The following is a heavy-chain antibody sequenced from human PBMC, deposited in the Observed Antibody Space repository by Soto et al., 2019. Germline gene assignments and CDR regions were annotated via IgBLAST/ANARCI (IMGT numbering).Heavy chain of an antibody. CDR2: INPNSGGT. D-gene: IGHD3-3*01. Sequence: ASVKVSCKASGYTFTGYYMHWVRQAPGQGLEWMGWINPNSGGTNYAQKFKGWVTMTRDTSISTAYMELSRLRSDDTAVYYCARDTTITYYDFWSGPTPFGYWGQGTLVTVSS. CDR1: GYTFTGYY. V-gene: IGHV1-2*04. J-gene: IGHJ4*02. CDR3: ARDTTITYYDFWSGPTPFGY.